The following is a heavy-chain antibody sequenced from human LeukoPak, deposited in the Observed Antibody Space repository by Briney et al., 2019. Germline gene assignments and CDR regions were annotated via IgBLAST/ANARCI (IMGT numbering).Heavy chain of an antibody. CDR1: GGSITGVGYS. V-gene: IGHV4-31*03. J-gene: IGHJ5*02. D-gene: IGHD6-19*01. CDR3: SVWGIWFDP. CDR2: IFDSGNT. Sequence: SQTLSLTCTVSGGSITGVGYSWNWIRQQPGKGLEWIGYIFDSGNTNYNPSLRSRLSISIDTSKNQFYLRLNSVTAADTAVYFCSVWGIWFDPWGPGTLVAVSS.